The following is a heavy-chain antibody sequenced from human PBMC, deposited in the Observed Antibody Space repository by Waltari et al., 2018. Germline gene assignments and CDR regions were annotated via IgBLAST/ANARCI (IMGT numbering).Heavy chain of an antibody. CDR2: IEPEDGET. CDR3: APLPGGSGQTFDY. Sequence: EVELVQSGAEVKKPGATVKISCKASGYTFMDYFMHWVQQAPGKGLEWMGRIEPEDGETYYSGKFQGRVTITADTSTDTAYIELSSLTSGDTAVYYCAPLPGGSGQTFDYWGQGTLVTVSS. CDR1: GYTFMDYF. D-gene: IGHD3-10*01. V-gene: IGHV1-69-2*01. J-gene: IGHJ4*02.